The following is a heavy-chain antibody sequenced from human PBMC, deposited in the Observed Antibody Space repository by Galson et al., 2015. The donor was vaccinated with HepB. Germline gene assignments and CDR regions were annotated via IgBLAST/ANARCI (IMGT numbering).Heavy chain of an antibody. CDR3: ARDLRYSSSWYYYYYGMDV. CDR1: GYTFTSYA. CDR2: INAGNGNT. Sequence: SVKVSCKASGYTFTSYAMHWVRQTPGQRLEWMGWINAGNGNTKYSQKFQGRVTITRDTSASTAYMELSSLRSEDTAVYYCARDLRYSSSWYYYYYGMDVWGQGTTVTVSS. D-gene: IGHD6-13*01. V-gene: IGHV1-3*01. J-gene: IGHJ6*02.